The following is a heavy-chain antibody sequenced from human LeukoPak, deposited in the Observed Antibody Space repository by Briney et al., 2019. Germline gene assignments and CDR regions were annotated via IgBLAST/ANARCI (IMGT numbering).Heavy chain of an antibody. V-gene: IGHV3-74*03. CDR3: IRDEALWRLDY. CDR2: IDEGGTKA. J-gene: IGHJ4*02. CDR1: GFTFSNHW. D-gene: IGHD2-21*01. Sequence: PGGSLRLSCAASGFTFSNHWMHWVRQAPGKGRVWFSRIDEGGTKAMYADSVKGRFSISRDNAKNTVNLQMNSLRAEDTGVYYCIRDEALWRLDYWGQGTLVTVSS.